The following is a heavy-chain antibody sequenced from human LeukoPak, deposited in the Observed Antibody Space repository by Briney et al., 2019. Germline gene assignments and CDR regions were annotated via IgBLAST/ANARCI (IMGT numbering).Heavy chain of an antibody. J-gene: IGHJ5*02. D-gene: IGHD2-15*01. CDR1: GGSISSGDYY. V-gene: IGHV4-30-4*01. CDR3: ARDGLGYCSGGSCPWSWFDP. Sequence: SETLSLTCTVSGGSISSGDYYWSWIRQPPGKGLEWIGYIYYSGSTYYNPSLKSRVTISVDTSKNQFSLKLSSVTAAGTAVYYCARDGLGYCSGGSCPWSWFDPWGQGTLVTVSS. CDR2: IYYSGST.